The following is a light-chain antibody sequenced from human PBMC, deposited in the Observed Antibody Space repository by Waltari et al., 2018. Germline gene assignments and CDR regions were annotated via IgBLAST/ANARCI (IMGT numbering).Light chain of an antibody. CDR2: EGT. CDR1: SSDVGTYTL. Sequence: QSALTQPASVSGSPGQSITISCTRTSSDVGTYTLVSWYQQHPGKAPKLMIYEGTKRPSGVSNRCSASKSGNTASLTISGLQAEDEANYDCCSYAGSSSNVVFGGGTKLTVL. J-gene: IGLJ2*01. CDR3: CSYAGSSSNVV. V-gene: IGLV2-23*01.